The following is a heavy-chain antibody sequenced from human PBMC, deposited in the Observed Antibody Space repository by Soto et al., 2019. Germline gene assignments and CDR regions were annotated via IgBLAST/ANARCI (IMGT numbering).Heavy chain of an antibody. V-gene: IGHV3-30-3*01. J-gene: IGHJ4*02. D-gene: IGHD3-22*01. CDR2: ISYDGSNK. CDR1: GFTFSSYA. CDR3: ARDGRYYDSSCPHY. Sequence: GGSLRLSCAASGFTFSSYAMHWVRQAPGKGLEWVAVISYDGSNKYYADSVKGRFTISRDNSKNTLYLQMNSLRAEDTAVYYCARDGRYYDSSCPHYWGQGTLVTVSS.